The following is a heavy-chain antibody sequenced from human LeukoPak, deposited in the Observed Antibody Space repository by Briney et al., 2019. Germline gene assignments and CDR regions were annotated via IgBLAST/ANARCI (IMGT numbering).Heavy chain of an antibody. CDR3: AKGYSSSWYPDS. V-gene: IGHV4-4*02. CDR1: GGSIYSSNW. D-gene: IGHD6-13*01. J-gene: IGHJ4*02. Sequence: SETLSLTCAISGGSIYSSNWWSWVRQPPGKGLEWIGEIYHSGNTNYHPSLKGRVIISVDKSKNQFSLKLSSVTAADTAVYYCAKGYSSSWYPDSWGQGTLVTVSS. CDR2: IYHSGNT.